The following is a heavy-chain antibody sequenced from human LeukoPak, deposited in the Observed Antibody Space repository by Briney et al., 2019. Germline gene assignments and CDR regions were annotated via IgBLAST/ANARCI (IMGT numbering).Heavy chain of an antibody. CDR1: GFTFSSYA. CDR2: ISWNSGSI. Sequence: PGGSLRLSCAASGFTFSSYAMHWVRQAPGKGLEWVSGISWNSGSIGYADSVKGRFTISRDNAKNSLYLQMKSLRAEDTAIYYCARRISLIYDSTVDAFDIWGQGTMVTVSS. CDR3: ARRISLIYDSTVDAFDI. D-gene: IGHD3-22*01. V-gene: IGHV3-9*01. J-gene: IGHJ3*02.